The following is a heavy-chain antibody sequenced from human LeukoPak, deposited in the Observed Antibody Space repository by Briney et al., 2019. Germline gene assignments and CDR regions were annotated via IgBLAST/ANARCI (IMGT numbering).Heavy chain of an antibody. CDR1: GFTVSSNY. D-gene: IGHD3-22*01. Sequence: PGGSLRLSCAASGFTVSSNYMSWVRQAPGKGLEWVSVIYSGGSTYYADSVKGRFTISRDNSKNTLYLQMNSLRAEDTAVYYCARDYYDSSGYWSRDYYYYMDVWGKGTTVTVSS. J-gene: IGHJ6*03. CDR2: IYSGGST. V-gene: IGHV3-53*01. CDR3: ARDYYDSSGYWSRDYYYYMDV.